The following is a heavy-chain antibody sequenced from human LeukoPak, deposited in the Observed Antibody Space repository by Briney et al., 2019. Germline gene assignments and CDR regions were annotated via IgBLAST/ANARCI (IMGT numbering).Heavy chain of an antibody. V-gene: IGHV3-30-3*01. Sequence: GGSLRLSCAASGFTFSSYAMHWVRQAPGKGLEWVAVISYDGSNKYYADSVKGRFTISRDNSKNTLYLQMNSLRAEDTAVYYCAKGTPYDYVWGSYRIFDYWGQGTLVTVSS. CDR3: AKGTPYDYVWGSYRIFDY. J-gene: IGHJ4*02. CDR1: GFTFSSYA. D-gene: IGHD3-16*02. CDR2: ISYDGSNK.